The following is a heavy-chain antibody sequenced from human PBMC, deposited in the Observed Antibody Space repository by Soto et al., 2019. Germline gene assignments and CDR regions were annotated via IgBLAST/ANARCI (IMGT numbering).Heavy chain of an antibody. Sequence: PSETLSLTCGVSGGTVASSHWWSWVRQSPGRGLEWIRNVYHTGDTNFNPSLQRRVTFSVDKSNNQFSLRLTSVTAADTAVYFCAREIVTAGGNNYFDPWGPGTLVTVSS. D-gene: IGHD2-21*02. V-gene: IGHV4-4*02. CDR2: VYHTGDT. CDR1: GGTVASSHW. CDR3: AREIVTAGGNNYFDP. J-gene: IGHJ5*02.